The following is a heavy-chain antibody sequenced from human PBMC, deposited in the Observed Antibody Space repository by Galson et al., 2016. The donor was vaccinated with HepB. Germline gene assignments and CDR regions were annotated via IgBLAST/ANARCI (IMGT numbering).Heavy chain of an antibody. V-gene: IGHV1-69*06. CDR1: GITLTNNA. CDR2: ITPFFGSA. CDR3: GPIGLPPGALLQEHL. D-gene: IGHD1-26*01. Sequence: SVKVSCKASGITLTNNAITWVRQAPGQGPEWLGGITPFFGSANYTQMLHGRVTISAGKSTSTAYMELSSLTSADQLSFHQGPIGLPPGALLQEHLWG. J-gene: IGHJ6*01.